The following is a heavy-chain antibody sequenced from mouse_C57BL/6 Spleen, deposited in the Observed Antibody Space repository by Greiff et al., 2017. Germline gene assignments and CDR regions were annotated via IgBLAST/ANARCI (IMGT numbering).Heavy chain of an antibody. D-gene: IGHD2-4*01. V-gene: IGHV5-17*01. Sequence: EVNLVESGGGLVKPGGSLKLSCAASGFTFSDYGMHWVRQAPEKGLEWVAYISSGSSTIYYADTVKGRFTISRDNAKNTLFLQMTSLRSEDTAMYYCARTYYDYDWFAYWGQGTLVTVSA. CDR3: ARTYYDYDWFAY. CDR1: GFTFSDYG. CDR2: ISSGSSTI. J-gene: IGHJ3*01.